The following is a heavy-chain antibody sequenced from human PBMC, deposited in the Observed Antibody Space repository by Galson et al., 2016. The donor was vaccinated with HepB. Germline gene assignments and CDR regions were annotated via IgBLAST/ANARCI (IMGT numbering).Heavy chain of an antibody. CDR3: ARGKYGSGWMVDY. CDR2: ISRRAHEI. V-gene: IGHV3-48*03. CDR1: GFIFSHYE. J-gene: IGHJ4*02. D-gene: IGHD6-19*01. Sequence: SLRLSCAASGFIFSHYEMNWVRQAPGKGLEWIAYISRRAHEIYYADSLKGRFAISRDDAKNSLSLQLSSLRVDDTAVYYCARGKYGSGWMVDYWGQGTQVTVSS.